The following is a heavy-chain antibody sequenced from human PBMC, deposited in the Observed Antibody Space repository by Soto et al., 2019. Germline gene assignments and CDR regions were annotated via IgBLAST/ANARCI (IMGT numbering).Heavy chain of an antibody. CDR2: IYYTGTT. Sequence: SATLSLTCSVSGGSITSSSYYWGWIRQPPGKGLEWIGYIYYTGTTRYNPSIKSRVTISVDSSKNQFSLNLRSVSAADTAVYYCARLGGYYQSLDSWGQGTLVTVSS. CDR1: GGSITSSSYY. D-gene: IGHD3-22*01. V-gene: IGHV4-61*05. CDR3: ARLGGYYQSLDS. J-gene: IGHJ5*01.